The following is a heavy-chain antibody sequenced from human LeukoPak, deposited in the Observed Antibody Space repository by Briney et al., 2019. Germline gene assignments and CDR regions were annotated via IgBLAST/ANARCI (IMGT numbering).Heavy chain of an antibody. CDR2: IHPDDSDT. J-gene: IGHJ4*02. D-gene: IGHD1-7*01. Sequence: GESLKISCKGSGYRIADYWIGWVRQMSGKGLEWMGIIHPDDSDTRYSPSFLGQVTMSADKSISTAYLQWSSLKASDTAVYYCARLMAGTTVIDYWGQGTLVTVSS. CDR3: ARLMAGTTVIDY. V-gene: IGHV5-51*01. CDR1: GYRIADYW.